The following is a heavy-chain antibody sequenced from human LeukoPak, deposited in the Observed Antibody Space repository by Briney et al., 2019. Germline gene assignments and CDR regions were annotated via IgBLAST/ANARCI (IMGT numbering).Heavy chain of an antibody. V-gene: IGHV3-15*01. CDR1: GFTFSNAW. Sequence: PGGSLRLSCAASGFTFSNAWMSWVRQAPGKGLEWVGRIKSKTDGGTTDYAAHVKGRFTISRDDSKNTLYLQMNSLKSEDTAVYYCTTSLYCSSTSCPDYYYYYGMDVWGKGTTVTVSS. CDR3: TTSLYCSSTSCPDYYYYYGMDV. D-gene: IGHD2-2*01. CDR2: IKSKTDGGTT. J-gene: IGHJ6*04.